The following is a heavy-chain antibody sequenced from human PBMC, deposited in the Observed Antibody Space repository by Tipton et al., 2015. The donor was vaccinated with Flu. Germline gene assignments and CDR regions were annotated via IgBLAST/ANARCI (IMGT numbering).Heavy chain of an antibody. CDR2: ISRSGST. D-gene: IGHD4-11*01. CDR3: ARRDYSNYVSEPKNWFDP. Sequence: LRLSCTVSGDSIRSSYYWAWIRQPPGKGLEWIGQISRSGSTYYNSSLQSRVTLSVDSSRNQFSLKVRSVTASDTAIYYCARRDYSNYVSEPKNWFDPWGQGTLVTVSS. V-gene: IGHV4-38-2*02. J-gene: IGHJ5*01. CDR1: GDSIRSSYY.